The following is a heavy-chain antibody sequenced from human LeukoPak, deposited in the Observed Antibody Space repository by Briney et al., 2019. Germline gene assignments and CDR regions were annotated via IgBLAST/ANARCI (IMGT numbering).Heavy chain of an antibody. J-gene: IGHJ4*02. V-gene: IGHV1-18*01. D-gene: IGHD3-10*01. CDR2: ISAYNGNT. CDR3: ARKYYYGSGSYMYYFDY. Sequence: GASVKVSCKASGYTFTSYGISWVRQAPGQGLEWMGWISAYNGNTNYAQKLQGRVTMTTDTSTSTAYMELRSLRSDDTAVYYCARKYYYGSGSYMYYFDYWGQGTLVTVSS. CDR1: GYTFTSYG.